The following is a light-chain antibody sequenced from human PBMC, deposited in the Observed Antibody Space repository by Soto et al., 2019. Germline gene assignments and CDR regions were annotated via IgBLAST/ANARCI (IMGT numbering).Light chain of an antibody. CDR1: QSVSSSY. CDR2: GAS. CDR3: QQYGSSPFT. J-gene: IGKJ4*01. Sequence: EIVLTQSPGTLSLSPGERATRSCRASQSVSSSYLAWYQQKPGHAPRLLIYGASSRATGIPDRFSGSGSGTDFTLTISRLEPEDFAVYYCQQYGSSPFTFGGGTEVEIK. V-gene: IGKV3-20*01.